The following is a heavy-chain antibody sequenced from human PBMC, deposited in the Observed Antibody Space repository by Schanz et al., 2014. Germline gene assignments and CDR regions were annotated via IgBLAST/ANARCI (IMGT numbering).Heavy chain of an antibody. CDR2: MSYDESIK. CDR1: GFTFSSSG. J-gene: IGHJ6*02. Sequence: QVQLVESGGGVVQPGRSLRLSCAASGFTFSSSGMHWVRQAPGKGLEWVAAMSYDESIKYYGDSVKGRFTISRDKSENTLYLQLNSLSADDTAVFYCAKRMGYCSSSACCDYYYYGLEVWGRGTTGNVSS. CDR3: AKRMGYCSSSACCDYYYYGLEV. V-gene: IGHV3-33*03. D-gene: IGHD2-2*01.